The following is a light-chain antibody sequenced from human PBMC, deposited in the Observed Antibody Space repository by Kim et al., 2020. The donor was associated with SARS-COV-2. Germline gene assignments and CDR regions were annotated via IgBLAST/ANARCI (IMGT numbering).Light chain of an antibody. CDR1: TGDVTTGHY. Sequence: QAVVTQEPSLTVSPGGTVTLTCASSTGDVTTGHYPYWFQQRPGQAPTTLIYDTDYRHSWTPARFSGSLLGGKAALTLSGAQPEDEAEYYCLLSYNGVEYMFGGGTKLTVL. J-gene: IGLJ3*02. V-gene: IGLV7-46*01. CDR2: DTD. CDR3: LLSYNGVEYM.